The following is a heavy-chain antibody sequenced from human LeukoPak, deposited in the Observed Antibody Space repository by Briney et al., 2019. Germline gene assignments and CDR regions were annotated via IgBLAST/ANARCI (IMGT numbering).Heavy chain of an antibody. V-gene: IGHV3-33*01. CDR2: IWYSGKTT. CDR1: GFTFSKYG. D-gene: IGHD4-17*01. CDR3: GSNGDDTEIFV. J-gene: IGHJ3*01. Sequence: GGSLRLSCAGTGFTFSKYGMHWFRQAPGLGLEWVASIWYSGKTTNYPDSVKGRFTISRDNSRTPLYLQLTSLIAVDTAPYYGGSNGDDTEIFVSGQGALVTVSS.